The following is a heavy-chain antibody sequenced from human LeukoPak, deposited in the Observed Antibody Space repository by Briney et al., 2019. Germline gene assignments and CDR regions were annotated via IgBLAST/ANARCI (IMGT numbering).Heavy chain of an antibody. CDR2: IKQDGSQI. CDR1: GFTFSRYW. J-gene: IGHJ4*02. D-gene: IGHD2-2*01. V-gene: IGHV3-7*01. CDR3: AREYCSGTSCYGYFDY. Sequence: PAGSLRLSCATSGFTFSRYWMSWVRRAPGKGLEWGVDIKQDGSQIFYVDSVKGRFTISRDTAKNSLSLQMNSLRAEDTAVYYCAREYCSGTSCYGYFDYWGQGTLVTVSS.